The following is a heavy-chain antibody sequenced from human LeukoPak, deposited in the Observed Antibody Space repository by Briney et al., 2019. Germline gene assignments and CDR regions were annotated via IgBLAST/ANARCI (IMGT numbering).Heavy chain of an antibody. J-gene: IGHJ4*02. Sequence: GGSLRLSCAASGFSFSTYNMNWVRRAPGKGLEWVSYINSISSTMYYADSVKGRFTISRDNAQNSLYLQLNSLRVEDTAVYYCSTAPLDYWGQGTLVTVSS. V-gene: IGHV3-48*04. CDR2: INSISSTM. CDR1: GFSFSTYN. CDR3: STAPLDY.